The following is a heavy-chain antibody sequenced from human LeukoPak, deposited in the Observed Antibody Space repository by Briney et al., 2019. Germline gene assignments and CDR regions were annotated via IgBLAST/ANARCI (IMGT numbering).Heavy chain of an antibody. CDR1: GYSISSGYY. D-gene: IGHD3-22*01. Sequence: SETLSLTCTVSGYSISSGYYWGWIRQPPGRGLEWIGSIYHSGSTYYNPSLKSRVTISVDTSKNQFSLKLSSVTAADTAVYYCARQSPYYYDSSGYVSWGQGTLVTVSS. V-gene: IGHV4-38-2*02. J-gene: IGHJ5*02. CDR3: ARQSPYYYDSSGYVS. CDR2: IYHSGST.